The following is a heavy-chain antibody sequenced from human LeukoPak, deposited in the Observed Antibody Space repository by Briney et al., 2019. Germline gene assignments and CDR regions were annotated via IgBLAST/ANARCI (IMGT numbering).Heavy chain of an antibody. Sequence: PSETLSLTCTVSGGSISSSNHYWGWIRQSPGKGLEWLGSTHYSGTTYYNPSLRSRVTISVDTSKNQLSLKLSSVTAADTAVYYCARDLGGIYFDYWGQGTLVTVSS. CDR2: THYSGTT. D-gene: IGHD1-26*01. CDR3: ARDLGGIYFDY. J-gene: IGHJ4*02. V-gene: IGHV4-39*07. CDR1: GGSISSSNHY.